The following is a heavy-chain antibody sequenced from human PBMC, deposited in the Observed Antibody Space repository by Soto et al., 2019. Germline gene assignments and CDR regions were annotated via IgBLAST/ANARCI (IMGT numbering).Heavy chain of an antibody. CDR1: GGSISSYF. V-gene: IGHV4-59*01. D-gene: IGHD6-13*01. J-gene: IGHJ4*02. Sequence: NPSETLSLTCTVSGGSISSYFYIWVRQPPGKGLEWIGSVYYTGTTDYNPSLKSRVTISVDTSKTQFSLNLRSVTAADTAVYYCARDLASVPSAFDYWGRGTLVTVSS. CDR2: VYYTGTT. CDR3: ARDLASVPSAFDY.